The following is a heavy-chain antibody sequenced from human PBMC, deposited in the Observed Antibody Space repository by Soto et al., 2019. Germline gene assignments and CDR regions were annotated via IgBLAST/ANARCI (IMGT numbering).Heavy chain of an antibody. CDR1: GFTFSSYA. CDR3: ARGGGVYGDLDY. V-gene: IGHV3-30-3*01. Sequence: QVQLVESGGGVVQPGRSLRLSCAASGFTFSSYAMHWVRQAPGKGLEWVAVISYDGSNKYYADSVKGRFTISRDNSKNTLYLQMNSLRAEDTAMYYCARGGGVYGDLDYWGQGTLVTVSS. CDR2: ISYDGSNK. D-gene: IGHD4-17*01. J-gene: IGHJ4*02.